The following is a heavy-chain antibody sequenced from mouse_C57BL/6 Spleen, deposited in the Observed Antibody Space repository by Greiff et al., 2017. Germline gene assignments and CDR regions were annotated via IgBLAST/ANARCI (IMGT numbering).Heavy chain of an antibody. CDR2: IYPGDGDT. CDR3: AGFTRDYFDY. CDR1: GYAFSSSW. Sequence: QVLLQQSGPELVKPGASVKISCKASGYAFSSSWLNWVKQRPGKGLEWFGRIYPGDGDTNYNGKFKGKATLTSDKSSSTAYMQLSSLTSEDSAVYFCAGFTRDYFDYWGQGTTLTVSS. V-gene: IGHV1-82*01. J-gene: IGHJ2*01.